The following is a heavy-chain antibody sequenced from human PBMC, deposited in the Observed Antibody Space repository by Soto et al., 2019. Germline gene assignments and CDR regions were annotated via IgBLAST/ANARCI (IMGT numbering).Heavy chain of an antibody. Sequence: VASVKVACKASGYTFTDCYMHWVGQAPGQGLEGMGWINPNRGGTNYAQEFQGWVTMTRARSISTAYMQLSSLRSDDTAVYYCAREGRITMVRGVGVGYYYYGMDVWGQGTTVTVSS. D-gene: IGHD3-10*01. CDR1: GYTFTDCY. CDR3: AREGRITMVRGVGVGYYYYGMDV. J-gene: IGHJ6*02. V-gene: IGHV1-2*04. CDR2: INPNRGGT.